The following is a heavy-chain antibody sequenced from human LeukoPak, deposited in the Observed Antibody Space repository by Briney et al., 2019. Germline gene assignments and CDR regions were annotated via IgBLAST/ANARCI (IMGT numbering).Heavy chain of an antibody. V-gene: IGHV1-24*01. CDR3: ATDKCTGCPGRYFR. D-gene: IGHD3-9*01. J-gene: IGHJ4*02. Sequence: ASLKVSCMVSGYTLTELSMHWVRQAPGKGLEWMGGFDPEDGETIYAQKFQGRVTMTEDTSTDTAYMELSSLRSEDTAVYYCATDKCTGCPGRYFRWGQGTLVTVSS. CDR1: GYTLTELS. CDR2: FDPEDGET.